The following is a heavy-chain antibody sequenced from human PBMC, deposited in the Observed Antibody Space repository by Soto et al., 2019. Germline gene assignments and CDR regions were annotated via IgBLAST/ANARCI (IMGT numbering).Heavy chain of an antibody. CDR3: ARDLAGDYYYYGMDV. CDR1: VGSISSCDYY. D-gene: IGHD3-3*02. Sequence: SETLSLTCTVSVGSISSCDYYWSWIRQPPGKGPEWIGYIYYRGSTYYNPSLKSRVTISVDTSKNQFSLKLSSVTAADTAVYYCARDLAGDYYYYGMDVWGQGTTVTVSS. J-gene: IGHJ6*02. CDR2: IYYRGST. V-gene: IGHV4-30-4*01.